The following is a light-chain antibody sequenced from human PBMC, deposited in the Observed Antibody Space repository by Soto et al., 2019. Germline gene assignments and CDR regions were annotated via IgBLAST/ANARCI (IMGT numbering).Light chain of an antibody. J-gene: IGKJ5*01. CDR1: QSVSSSY. CDR2: NVS. CDR3: QQYDDWPLT. Sequence: EIVLTQSPGTLSLSPGERATLSCRASQSVSSSYLAWYQQKPGQAPRVLIYNVSTTATGIPDRISGSGSGTEFTLTISSLQSEDLAVYYCQQYDDWPLTFGQGTRLEI. V-gene: IGKV3-15*01.